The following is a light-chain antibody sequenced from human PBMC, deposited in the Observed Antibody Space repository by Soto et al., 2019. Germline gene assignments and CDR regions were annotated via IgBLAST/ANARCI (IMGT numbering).Light chain of an antibody. J-gene: IGLJ1*01. CDR2: DVS. V-gene: IGLV2-14*01. Sequence: QSALTQPASVSGSPGPSITISCTGTSSDVGGYNYVSWYQQHPGKAPKLMIDDVSNRPSGVSNRFSVSKSGNTASLTISGLQADDEAEYYFSSYTRSSTRVCGPGTKVTVL. CDR3: SSYTRSSTRV. CDR1: SSDVGGYNY.